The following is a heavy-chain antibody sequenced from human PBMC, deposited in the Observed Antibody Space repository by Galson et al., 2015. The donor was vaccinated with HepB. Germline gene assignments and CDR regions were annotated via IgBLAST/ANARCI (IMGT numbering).Heavy chain of an antibody. Sequence: SVKVSCKASGYTFTSYGISWVRQAPGQGLEWMGWISAYSGNTNYAQKLQGRVTMTTDTSTSTAYMELRSLRSDDTAVYYCARVGSYYDILTGADYWGQGTLVTVSS. J-gene: IGHJ4*02. CDR3: ARVGSYYDILTGADY. V-gene: IGHV1-18*04. CDR2: ISAYSGNT. CDR1: GYTFTSYG. D-gene: IGHD3-9*01.